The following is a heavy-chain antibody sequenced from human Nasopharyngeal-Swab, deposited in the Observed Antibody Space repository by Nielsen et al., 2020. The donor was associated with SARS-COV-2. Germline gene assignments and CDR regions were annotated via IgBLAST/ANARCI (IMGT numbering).Heavy chain of an antibody. Sequence: RQAPGKGLEWIGYIYYSGSTYYNPSFKSRVTISVDTSKNQFSLKLSSVTAADTAVYYCAGFPYCSGGSCSNDYWGQGTLVTVSS. CDR2: IYYSGST. CDR3: AGFPYCSGGSCSNDY. V-gene: IGHV4-31*02. J-gene: IGHJ4*02. D-gene: IGHD2-15*01.